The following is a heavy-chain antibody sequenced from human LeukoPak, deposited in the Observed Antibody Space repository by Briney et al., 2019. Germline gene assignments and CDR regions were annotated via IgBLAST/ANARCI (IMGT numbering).Heavy chain of an antibody. D-gene: IGHD2-15*01. CDR1: GGTFSSYA. CDR3: ARDIGCSGVSCYSRYYYGMDV. V-gene: IGHV1-69*13. J-gene: IGHJ6*02. Sequence: SVKVSCKASGGTFSSYAISWVRQAPGQGLEWMGGIIPIFGTANYAQKFQGRVTITADESTSTAYMELSSLRSEDTAVYYCARDIGCSGVSCYSRYYYGMDVWGQGTTVTVSS. CDR2: IIPIFGTA.